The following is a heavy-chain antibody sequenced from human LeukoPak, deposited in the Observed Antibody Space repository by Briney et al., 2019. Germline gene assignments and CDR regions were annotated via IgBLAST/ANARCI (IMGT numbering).Heavy chain of an antibody. J-gene: IGHJ3*02. V-gene: IGHV3-53*01. CDR3: AGLGVVVPAANDAFDI. D-gene: IGHD2-2*01. CDR2: IYSGGST. CDR1: GFTVSSNY. Sequence: PGGSLRLSCAASGFTVSSNYMSWVRQAPGKGLEWVSVIYSGGSTYYADSVKGRFTISRDNSKNTLYLQMNSLRAEDTAVYCCAGLGVVVPAANDAFDIWGQGTMVTVSS.